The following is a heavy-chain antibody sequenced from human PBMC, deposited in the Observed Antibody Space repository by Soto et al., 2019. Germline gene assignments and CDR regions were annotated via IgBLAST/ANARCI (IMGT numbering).Heavy chain of an antibody. CDR3: ASGELQFIPGGYYAMDV. D-gene: IGHD4-17*01. J-gene: IGHJ6*02. V-gene: IGHV1-18*04. CDR1: GYTFISHG. CDR2: ISGYNGNT. Sequence: ASVKVSCKASGYTFISHGINWVRQAPGQGLEWMGWISGYNGNTNYAWKSQGRVTMTTDTTTSTAYMEVRSLRSDDTAVYYCASGELQFIPGGYYAMDVWGQGTTVTVS.